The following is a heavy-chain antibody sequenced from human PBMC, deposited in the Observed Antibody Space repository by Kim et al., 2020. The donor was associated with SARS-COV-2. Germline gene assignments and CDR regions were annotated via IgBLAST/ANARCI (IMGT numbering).Heavy chain of an antibody. V-gene: IGHV6-1*01. J-gene: IGHJ4*02. D-gene: IGHD6-19*01. CDR2: S. Sequence: SDYAVSVRSRITINPGTSKNQFSLQLTSVTPEDTAFYYCVRYSGWYYFDYWGQGTLVTVSA. CDR3: VRYSGWYYFDY.